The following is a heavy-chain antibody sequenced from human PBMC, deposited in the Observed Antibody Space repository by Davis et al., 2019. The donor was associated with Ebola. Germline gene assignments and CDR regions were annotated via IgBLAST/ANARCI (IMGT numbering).Heavy chain of an antibody. J-gene: IGHJ4*02. V-gene: IGHV4-39*01. CDR2: IYYSGST. CDR1: GGSFSGYY. D-gene: IGHD4-17*01. Sequence: SETLSLTCAVYGGSFSGYYWGWIRQPPGKGLEWIGSIYYSGSTYYNPSLKSRVTISVDTSKNQFSLKLSSVTAADTAVYYCASRVSTVTTYSADYWGQGTLVTVSS. CDR3: ASRVSTVTTYSADY.